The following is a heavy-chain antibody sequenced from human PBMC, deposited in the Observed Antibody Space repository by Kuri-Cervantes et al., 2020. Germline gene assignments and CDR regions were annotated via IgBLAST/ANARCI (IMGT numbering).Heavy chain of an antibody. V-gene: IGHV3-7*01. Sequence: GGSLRLSCAASGFTFSTYAMSWVRQAPGKGLEWVANIKQDGSEKYYVDSVKGRFTISRENAKNSLYLQMNSLRAEDTAVYYCARGGWISLDYWGQGTLVTVSS. CDR2: IKQDGSEK. D-gene: IGHD5-12*01. CDR1: GFTFSTYA. J-gene: IGHJ4*02. CDR3: ARGGWISLDY.